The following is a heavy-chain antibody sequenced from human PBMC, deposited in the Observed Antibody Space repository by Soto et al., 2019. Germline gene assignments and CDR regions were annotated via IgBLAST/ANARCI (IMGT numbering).Heavy chain of an antibody. D-gene: IGHD6-19*01. CDR2: ISSSSSYI. V-gene: IGHV3-21*01. Sequence: LRLSCAASGFTFSSYSMNWVRQAPGKGLEWVSSISSSSSYIYYADSVKGRFTISRDNAKNSLYLQMNSLRAEDTAVYYCARDRRQWLVPLDYWGQGTLVTAPQ. CDR1: GFTFSSYS. CDR3: ARDRRQWLVPLDY. J-gene: IGHJ4*02.